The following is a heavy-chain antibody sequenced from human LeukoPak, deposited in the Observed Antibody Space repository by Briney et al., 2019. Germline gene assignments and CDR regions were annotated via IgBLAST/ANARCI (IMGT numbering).Heavy chain of an antibody. CDR1: GFTFEDYG. CDR3: ARDLRKGRYYDSSGEGFDY. CDR2: INWNGGST. D-gene: IGHD3-22*01. V-gene: IGHV3-20*04. J-gene: IGHJ4*02. Sequence: PGGSLKLSCAASGFTFEDYGMSWVRQAPGKGLEWVSGINWNGGSTGYADSVKGRFTISRDNAKNSLYLQMNSLRAEDTALYYCARDLRKGRYYDSSGEGFDYWGQGTLVTVSS.